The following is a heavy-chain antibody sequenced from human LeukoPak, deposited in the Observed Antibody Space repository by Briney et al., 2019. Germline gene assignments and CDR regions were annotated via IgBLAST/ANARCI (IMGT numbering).Heavy chain of an antibody. CDR1: GFTFSSYW. CDR2: INSDGSST. D-gene: IGHD3-3*01. J-gene: IGHJ4*02. Sequence: GGSLRLSCAASGFTFSSYWMHWVRHAPGKGLVWVSRINSDGSSTSYADSVKGRFTISRDNAKNTLYLQMNSLRAEDTAVYYCARTTYYDFWRELDYWGQGTLVTVSS. CDR3: ARTTYYDFWRELDY. V-gene: IGHV3-74*01.